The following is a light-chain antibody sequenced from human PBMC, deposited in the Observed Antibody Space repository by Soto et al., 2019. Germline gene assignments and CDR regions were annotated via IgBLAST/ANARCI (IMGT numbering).Light chain of an antibody. Sequence: QSALTQPASVSGSPGQSITISCTGTSTDVGSYNLVSWYQQHPGKVPKLMIYEVSKRPSGVSNRFSGSKSGNTASLIISGLQAEDEAYYYCCSYGSSSTWVFGGGTKL. J-gene: IGLJ3*02. CDR2: EVS. V-gene: IGLV2-23*02. CDR1: STDVGSYNL. CDR3: CSYGSSSTWV.